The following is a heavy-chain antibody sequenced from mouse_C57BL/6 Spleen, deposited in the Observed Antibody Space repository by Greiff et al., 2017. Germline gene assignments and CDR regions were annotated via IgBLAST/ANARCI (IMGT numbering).Heavy chain of an antibody. J-gene: IGHJ1*03. V-gene: IGHV1-5*01. CDR3: TGSADWWYFEV. CDR2: IYPGNSDT. Sequence: EVQLQQSGTVLARPGASVKMSCKTSGYTFTSYWMHWVKQRPGQGLEWIGAIYPGNSDTSYNQKFKGKAKLTAVTSASTAYMELSSLTNEDSAVYYCTGSADWWYFEVGGKGTTGTVAS. CDR1: GYTFTSYW. D-gene: IGHD1-1*02.